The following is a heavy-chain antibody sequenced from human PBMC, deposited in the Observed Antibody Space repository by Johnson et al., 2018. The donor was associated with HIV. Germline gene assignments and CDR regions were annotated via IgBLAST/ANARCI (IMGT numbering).Heavy chain of an antibody. Sequence: VHLVESGGGVVRPGGSLRLSCAASGFTFDDYGMSWVRQAPGKGLEWVSGINWNGGRSGYADSVKGRFTISRDNAKNSLYLQMNSLRAEDTAVYYCARGCRDGYTCDAFDIWGQGTMVTVSS. V-gene: IGHV3-20*04. D-gene: IGHD5-24*01. CDR2: INWNGGRS. J-gene: IGHJ3*02. CDR3: ARGCRDGYTCDAFDI. CDR1: GFTFDDYG.